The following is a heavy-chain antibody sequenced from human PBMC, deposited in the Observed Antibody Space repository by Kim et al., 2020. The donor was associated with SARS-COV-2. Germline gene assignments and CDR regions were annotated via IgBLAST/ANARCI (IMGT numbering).Heavy chain of an antibody. CDR1: GFTFSSYS. D-gene: IGHD1-7*01. Sequence: GGSLRLSCAASGFTFSSYSMNWVRQAPGKGLEWVSSISSSSSYIYYADSVKGRFTISRDNAKNSLYLQMNSLRAEDTAVYYCARDNGNWNYVDSDYYGMDVWGQGTTVTVSS. CDR2: ISSSSSYI. CDR3: ARDNGNWNYVDSDYYGMDV. J-gene: IGHJ6*02. V-gene: IGHV3-21*01.